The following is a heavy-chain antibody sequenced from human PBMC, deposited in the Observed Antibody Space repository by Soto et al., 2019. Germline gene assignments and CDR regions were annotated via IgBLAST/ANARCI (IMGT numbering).Heavy chain of an antibody. CDR1: GFTFSNYA. CDR3: AKDRRIWFGGMDL. Sequence: GGSLRLSCAASGFTFSNYAMNWVRQAPGKGLEWVSAISGSGGVTYYADSVKGRFTISRDNSNNTQYLQMDSLRAEDTAVYYCAKDRRIWFGGMDLWGPGTTVTVSS. J-gene: IGHJ6*02. D-gene: IGHD3-10*01. CDR2: ISGSGGVT. V-gene: IGHV3-23*01.